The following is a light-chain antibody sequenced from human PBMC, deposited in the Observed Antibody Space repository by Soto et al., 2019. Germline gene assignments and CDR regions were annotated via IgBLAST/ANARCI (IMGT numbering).Light chain of an antibody. J-gene: IGKJ2*01. Sequence: IVLTQSPGTLSLSAGERATLSCRASQSVSSSYLAWYQQKPGQAPRLLIYGPSSRATDIPDRFSGSGSGTDVTLTISRLEPEDFGVYYGQQYGNYPEYTFGQGNKLEIK. V-gene: IGKV3-20*01. CDR1: QSVSSSY. CDR3: QQYGNYPEYT. CDR2: GPS.